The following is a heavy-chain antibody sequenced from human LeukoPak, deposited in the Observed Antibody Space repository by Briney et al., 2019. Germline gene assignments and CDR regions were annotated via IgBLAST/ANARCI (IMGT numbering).Heavy chain of an antibody. Sequence: ASVKVSCKASGYTFTGYYMHWVRQAPGQGLEWMGGIIPIFGTANYAQKFQGRVTITADESTSTAYMELSSLRSEDTAVYYCARISYGTGYWGQGTLVTVSS. CDR1: GYTFTGYY. D-gene: IGHD3-10*01. V-gene: IGHV1-69*13. CDR3: ARISYGTGY. CDR2: IIPIFGTA. J-gene: IGHJ4*02.